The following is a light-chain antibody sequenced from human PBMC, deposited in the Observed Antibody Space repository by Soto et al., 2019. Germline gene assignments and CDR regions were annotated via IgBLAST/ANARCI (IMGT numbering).Light chain of an antibody. CDR2: KAS. V-gene: IGKV1-5*03. J-gene: IGKJ1*01. Sequence: DIQMTQSPSTLSASVGDRVTITCRASQSISSWLAWYQQKPGKAPKLLIYKASSLESGVPSRFSGSGSGTEFTLTLSSLQPDDFATYYCQQYNSYSGTWTFGQGTKVEIK. CDR3: QQYNSYSGTWT. CDR1: QSISSW.